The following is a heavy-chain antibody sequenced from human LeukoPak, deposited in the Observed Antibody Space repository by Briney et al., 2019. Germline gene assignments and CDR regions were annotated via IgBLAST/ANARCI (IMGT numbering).Heavy chain of an antibody. Sequence: SETLSLTCTVSGGSLSSYDWSWIRQPAGKGLEWIGRIYTSGSPNYNPSLKSRVTISLDTSKNQFSLKLSSVTAADTAVYYCTKDSSAYYDSSGYNWGQGTLVTVSS. CDR3: TKDSSAYYDSSGYN. CDR1: GGSLSSYD. J-gene: IGHJ4*02. D-gene: IGHD3-22*01. V-gene: IGHV4-4*07. CDR2: IYTSGSP.